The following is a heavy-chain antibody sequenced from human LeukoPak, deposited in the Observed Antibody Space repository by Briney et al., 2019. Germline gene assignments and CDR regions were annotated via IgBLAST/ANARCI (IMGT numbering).Heavy chain of an antibody. CDR3: ARVLKRVYFDY. Sequence: SETLSLTCTVSGGSISSSSYYWGWIRQPPGKGLEWIGSIYYSGSTYYNPSLKSRVTISVDTSKNQFSLKLSSVTAADTAVYYCARVLKRVYFDYWGQGTLDTVSS. CDR2: IYYSGST. CDR1: GGSISSSSYY. V-gene: IGHV4-39*07. J-gene: IGHJ4*02.